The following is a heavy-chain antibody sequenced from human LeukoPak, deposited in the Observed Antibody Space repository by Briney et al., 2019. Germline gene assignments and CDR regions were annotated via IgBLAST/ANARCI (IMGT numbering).Heavy chain of an antibody. V-gene: IGHV3-7*03. CDR2: IKQDETEK. CDR1: GFTFSKAW. Sequence: GGSLRLSCAASGFTFSKAWMNWVRQAPGKGLEWVANIKQDETEKYYADSVKGRFTVSRDNAKNSMYLQMDSLRVEDTAMYYCAKRSAWSPFDPWGQGTLVTVSS. D-gene: IGHD6-19*01. J-gene: IGHJ5*02. CDR3: AKRSAWSPFDP.